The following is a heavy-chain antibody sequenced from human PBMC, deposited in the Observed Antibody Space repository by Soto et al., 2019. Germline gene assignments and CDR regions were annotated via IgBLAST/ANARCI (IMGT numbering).Heavy chain of an antibody. CDR2: INHSGST. D-gene: IGHD6-13*01. CDR1: GGSFSGYY. CDR3: ASQQLVHYYYGMDV. J-gene: IGHJ6*02. V-gene: IGHV4-34*01. Sequence: SETLSLTCAVYGGSFSGYYWSWIRQPPGKGLEWIGEINHSGSTNYNPSLKSRVTISVDTSKNQFSLKLSSVTAADTAVYYCASQQLVHYYYGMDVWGQGTTVT.